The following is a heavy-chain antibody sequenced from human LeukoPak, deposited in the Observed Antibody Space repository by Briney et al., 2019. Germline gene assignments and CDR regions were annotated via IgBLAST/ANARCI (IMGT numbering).Heavy chain of an antibody. Sequence: GASVKVSCKASGDTFTSYYMHWVRQAPGKGLEWMGGFDPEDGETIYAQKFQGRVTMTEDTSTDTAYMELSSLRSEDTAVYYCAGYCSGGSCFDYWGQGTLVTVSS. CDR1: GDTFTSYY. CDR2: FDPEDGET. CDR3: AGYCSGGSCFDY. V-gene: IGHV1-24*01. J-gene: IGHJ4*02. D-gene: IGHD2-15*01.